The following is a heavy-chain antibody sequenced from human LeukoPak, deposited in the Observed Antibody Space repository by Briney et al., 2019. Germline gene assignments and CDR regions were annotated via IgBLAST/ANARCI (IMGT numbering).Heavy chain of an antibody. Sequence: ASVKVSCTASGYTFTGYYMHWVRQAPGQGLEWMGRINPNSGGTNYAQKFQGRVTMTRDTSISTAYMELSGLRSDDTAVYYCARGLVTGDGSDYWGQGTLVTVSS. CDR3: ARGLVTGDGSDY. D-gene: IGHD7-27*01. V-gene: IGHV1-2*06. CDR2: INPNSGGT. J-gene: IGHJ4*02. CDR1: GYTFTGYY.